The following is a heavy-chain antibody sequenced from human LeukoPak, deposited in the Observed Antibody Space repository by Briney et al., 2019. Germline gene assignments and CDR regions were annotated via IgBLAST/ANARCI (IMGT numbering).Heavy chain of an antibody. CDR2: IYTSGST. CDR3: ARQSIAVTAPFDY. D-gene: IGHD6-6*01. CDR1: GGSISSGSYY. V-gene: IGHV4-61*02. J-gene: IGHJ4*02. Sequence: SETLSLTCTVSGGSISSGSYYWSWIRQPAGKGLERIGRIYTSGSTNYNPSLKSRVTISVDTSKNQCSLKLSSVTAADTAVYYCARQSIAVTAPFDYWGQGTLVTVSS.